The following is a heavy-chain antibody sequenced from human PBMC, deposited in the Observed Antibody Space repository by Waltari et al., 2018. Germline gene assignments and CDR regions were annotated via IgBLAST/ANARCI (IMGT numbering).Heavy chain of an antibody. V-gene: IGHV3-23*04. CDR3: AKDLGGFSGSHWYFDL. CDR1: GFTFRSYA. D-gene: IGHD5-12*01. J-gene: IGHJ2*01. Sequence: EVQLVESGGGLVQPGGSLRLSCAASGFTFRSYAMSWVRQAPGGGLGWVSSISGSDGRTNYGDAAKGRFTIARENVKNTLVLQMNSLRADDAAVYYCAKDLGGFSGSHWYFDLWGRGTLVTVSS. CDR2: ISGSDGRT.